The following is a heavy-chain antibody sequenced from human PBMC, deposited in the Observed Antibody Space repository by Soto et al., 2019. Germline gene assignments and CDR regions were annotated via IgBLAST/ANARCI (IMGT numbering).Heavy chain of an antibody. Sequence: SEALSVTSTVSGGSISISSYYWGWIRQPPGKGLEWIGSIYYSGSTYYNPSLKSRVTISVDTSKNQFSLKLSSVTAADTAVYYCARRGYSYNFDYWGQGTMVTVSS. J-gene: IGHJ4*02. CDR1: GGSISISSYY. V-gene: IGHV4-39*01. D-gene: IGHD5-18*01. CDR2: IYYSGST. CDR3: ARRGYSYNFDY.